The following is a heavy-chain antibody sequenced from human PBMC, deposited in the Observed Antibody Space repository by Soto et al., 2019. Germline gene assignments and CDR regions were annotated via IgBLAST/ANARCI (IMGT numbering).Heavy chain of an antibody. Sequence: LSLTCTVSGGSISSGGYYWSWIRQHPGKGLEWIGYIYYSGSTYYNPSLKSRVTISVDTSKNQFSLKLSSVTAADTAVYYCARDFMVRGVTWFDPWGQGTLVTVSS. CDR1: GGSISSGGYY. D-gene: IGHD3-10*01. CDR3: ARDFMVRGVTWFDP. J-gene: IGHJ5*02. CDR2: IYYSGST. V-gene: IGHV4-31*03.